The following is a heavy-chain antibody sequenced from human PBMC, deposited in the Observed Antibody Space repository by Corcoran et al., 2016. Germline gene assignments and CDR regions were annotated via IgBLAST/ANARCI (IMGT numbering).Heavy chain of an antibody. J-gene: IGHJ5*02. Sequence: QVQLQESGPGLVKPSETLSLTCTVSGYSISSGYYWGWIRQPPGKGLEWIGSIYHSGSTYYNPSLKSRVTISVDTSKNQFSLKLSSVTAADTAVYYCAREGNYDFWSGYWPRQYNWFDPWGQGTLVTVSS. V-gene: IGHV4-38-2*02. D-gene: IGHD3-3*01. CDR2: IYHSGST. CDR3: AREGNYDFWSGYWPRQYNWFDP. CDR1: GYSISSGYY.